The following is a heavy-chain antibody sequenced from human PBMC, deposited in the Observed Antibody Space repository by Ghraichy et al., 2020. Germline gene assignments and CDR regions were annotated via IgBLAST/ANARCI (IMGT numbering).Heavy chain of an antibody. V-gene: IGHV3-33*01. CDR3: ARDTIYYDSSGYYFDY. D-gene: IGHD3-22*01. CDR2: IWYDGSNK. CDR1: GFTFSSYG. J-gene: IGHJ4*02. Sequence: GGSLRLSCAASGFTFSSYGMHWVRQAPGKGLEWVAVIWYDGSNKYYADSVKGRFTISRDNSKNTLYLQMNSLRAEDTAVYYCARDTIYYDSSGYYFDYWGQGTLVTVSS.